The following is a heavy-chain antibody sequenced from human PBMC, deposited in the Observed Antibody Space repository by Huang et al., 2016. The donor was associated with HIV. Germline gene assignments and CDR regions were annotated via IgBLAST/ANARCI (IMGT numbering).Heavy chain of an antibody. J-gene: IGHJ3*02. D-gene: IGHD3-3*01. CDR2: IYYNGDN. CDR3: AREGFYDLWSAFRRAVDAFDT. CDR1: GGSISSGGYT. V-gene: IGHV4-30-4*08. Sequence: QVQLHESGPGLVKPSQTLSLTCTVSGGSISSGGYTSNWIRQPPGKGLEWIGYIYYNGDNYYNPSLKSRVSITVDASKNQFSLKLSSMTAADTAVYYCAREGFYDLWSAFRRAVDAFDTWGQGTKVTVSS.